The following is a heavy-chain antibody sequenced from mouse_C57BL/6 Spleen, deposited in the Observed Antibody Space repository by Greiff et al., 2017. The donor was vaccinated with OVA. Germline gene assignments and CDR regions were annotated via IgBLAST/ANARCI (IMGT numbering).Heavy chain of an antibody. J-gene: IGHJ2*01. V-gene: IGHV1-66*01. D-gene: IGHD2-5*01. Sequence: QVQLQQSGPELVKPGASVKISCKASGYSFTSYYIHWVKQRPGQGLEWIGWIYPGSGNTKYNEKFKGKATLTADTSSSTAYMQLSSLTSEDSAVYYCAKAYYSNYFDYWGQGTTLTVSS. CDR2: IYPGSGNT. CDR3: AKAYYSNYFDY. CDR1: GYSFTSYY.